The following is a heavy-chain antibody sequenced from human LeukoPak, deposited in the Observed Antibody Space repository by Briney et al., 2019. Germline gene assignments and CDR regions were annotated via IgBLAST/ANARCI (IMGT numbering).Heavy chain of an antibody. J-gene: IGHJ4*02. D-gene: IGHD6-13*01. Sequence: SGPTLVNPTQPLTLTCTLTGSSLTTGGVGVGWIRQPPGKALAWLALIYCDDDARYTESLKSRLTITKDTSKNQVVLTMTNLDPVDTGTYYCAHISRRSYYFDYWGQGTLVTVSS. CDR1: GSSLTTGGVG. CDR2: IYCDDDA. V-gene: IGHV2-5*02. CDR3: AHISRRSYYFDY.